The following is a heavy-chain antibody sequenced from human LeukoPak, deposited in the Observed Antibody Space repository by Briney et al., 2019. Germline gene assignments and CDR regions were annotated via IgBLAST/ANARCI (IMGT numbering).Heavy chain of an antibody. CDR3: ARGSKSYGDYIRSRLYYFDY. D-gene: IGHD4-17*01. J-gene: IGHJ4*02. Sequence: GGSLRLSCAASGFTFGSYAMHWVRQAPGKGLEWVAVISYDGSNKYYADSVKGRFTISRDNSKNTLYLQMNSLRAGDTAVYYCARGSKSYGDYIRSRLYYFDYWGQGTLVTVSS. CDR1: GFTFGSYA. CDR2: ISYDGSNK. V-gene: IGHV3-30*04.